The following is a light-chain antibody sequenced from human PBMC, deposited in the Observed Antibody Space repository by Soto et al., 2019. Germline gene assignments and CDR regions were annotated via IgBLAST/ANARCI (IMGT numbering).Light chain of an antibody. Sequence: QSVLTQPPSGSAAPGQKVTISCSGSSSNIGNNYVSWYQHLPGTAPRLLIFENNKRPSGIPDRFSGSKSGTSATLAITGLQTGDEADYYCGTWDIRLNINWVFGGGTKLTVL. CDR3: GTWDIRLNINWV. CDR2: ENN. V-gene: IGLV1-51*02. CDR1: SSNIGNNY. J-gene: IGLJ3*02.